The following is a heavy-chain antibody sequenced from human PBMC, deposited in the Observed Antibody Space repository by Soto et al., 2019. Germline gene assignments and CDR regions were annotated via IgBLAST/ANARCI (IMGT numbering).Heavy chain of an antibody. V-gene: IGHV3-23*01. CDR3: AGSSGWYRAFDI. J-gene: IGHJ3*02. CDR1: GFTFSTYA. Sequence: EVQLLESGGGLVQPGGSLRLSCAASGFTFSTYARSWVRQAPGKGLEWVSGIRGSGGSAYYADSVKGRFTISRDNSKNTLYLQMNSLRAEDTAVYYCAGSSGWYRAFDIWGQGTMVTVSS. CDR2: IRGSGGSA. D-gene: IGHD6-19*01.